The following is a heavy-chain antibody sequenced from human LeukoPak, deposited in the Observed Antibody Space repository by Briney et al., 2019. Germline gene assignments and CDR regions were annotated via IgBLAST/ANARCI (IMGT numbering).Heavy chain of an antibody. V-gene: IGHV3-23*01. Sequence: PGRSLRLSCAASGFTFSSYAMTWVRQAPGKGLEWVSIICGSGGSTYYGDSVKGRFTISRDNSKNTLYLQMDSLRADDTAVYYCAKGNGGSSCYSAFDIWGQGTMVTVSS. D-gene: IGHD6-13*01. CDR3: AKGNGGSSCYSAFDI. CDR2: ICGSGGST. CDR1: GFTFSSYA. J-gene: IGHJ3*02.